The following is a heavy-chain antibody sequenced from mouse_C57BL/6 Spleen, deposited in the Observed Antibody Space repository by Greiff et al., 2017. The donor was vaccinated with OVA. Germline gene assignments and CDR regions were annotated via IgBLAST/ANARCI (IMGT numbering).Heavy chain of an antibody. CDR3: AREGYGNDGYFDV. D-gene: IGHD2-10*02. Sequence: QVQLQQPGAELVRPGTSVKLSCKASGYTFTSYWMHWVKQRPGQGLEWIGVIDPSDSYTNYNQKFKGKATLTVDTSSSTAYMQLSSLTSEDSAVYYCAREGYGNDGYFDVWGTGTTVTVSS. V-gene: IGHV1-59*01. J-gene: IGHJ1*03. CDR2: IDPSDSYT. CDR1: GYTFTSYW.